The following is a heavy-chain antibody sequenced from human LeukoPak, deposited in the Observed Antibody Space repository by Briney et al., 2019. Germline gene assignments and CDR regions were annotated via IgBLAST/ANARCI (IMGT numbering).Heavy chain of an antibody. D-gene: IGHD5-18*01. CDR3: ARHGRYSYGPWYYYGMDV. V-gene: IGHV5-51*01. J-gene: IGHJ6*04. CDR1: GYSFTSYW. CDR2: IYPGDSDT. Sequence: GESLKISCKGSGYSFTSYWIGWVRQMPGEGLEWMGIIYPGDSDTRYSPSFQGQVTISADKSISTAHLQCSSLKASDTAMYYCARHGRYSYGPWYYYGMDVWGKGTTVTVSS.